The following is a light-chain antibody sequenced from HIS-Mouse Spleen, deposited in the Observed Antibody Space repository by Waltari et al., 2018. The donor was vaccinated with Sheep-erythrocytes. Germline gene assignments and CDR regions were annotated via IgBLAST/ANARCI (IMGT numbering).Light chain of an antibody. Sequence: QSGLAQPASGSGSPGPAINISWIGTNKGGWDYKLFSGYQQHPGKAPKLIIYEGSKRPSGVSTRFSGSKSGNTASLTISGLQAEDEADYYCCSYAGSSTWVFGGGTKLTVL. CDR1: NKGGWDYKL. CDR3: CSYAGSSTWV. V-gene: IGLV2-23*01. J-gene: IGLJ3*02. CDR2: EGS.